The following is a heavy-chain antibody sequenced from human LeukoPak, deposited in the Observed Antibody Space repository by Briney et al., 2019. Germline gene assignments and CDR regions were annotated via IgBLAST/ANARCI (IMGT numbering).Heavy chain of an antibody. D-gene: IGHD1-26*01. CDR2: IYYSGST. CDR1: GGSISSSSYY. Sequence: KPSETLSLTCTVSGGSISSSSYYWGWIRQPPGKGLEWIGSIYYSGSTYYNPSLKSRVTISVDTSKNQFSLKLSSVTAADTAVYYCAREEGGSYKYWGQGTLVTVSS. V-gene: IGHV4-39*07. CDR3: AREEGGSYKY. J-gene: IGHJ4*02.